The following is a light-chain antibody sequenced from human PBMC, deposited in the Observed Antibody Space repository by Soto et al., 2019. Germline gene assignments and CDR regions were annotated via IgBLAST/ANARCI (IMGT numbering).Light chain of an antibody. J-gene: IGKJ4*01. CDR2: GAS. CDR1: QSVSSN. CDR3: QQYGSSALT. V-gene: IGKV3-15*01. Sequence: EIVMTQSPATPSVSPGERATLSCRASQSVSSNLAWYQQKPGQAPRLLIYGASTRATGIPARFSGSGSGTDFTLTISRLEPEDFAVYYCQQYGSSALTFGGGTKVDIK.